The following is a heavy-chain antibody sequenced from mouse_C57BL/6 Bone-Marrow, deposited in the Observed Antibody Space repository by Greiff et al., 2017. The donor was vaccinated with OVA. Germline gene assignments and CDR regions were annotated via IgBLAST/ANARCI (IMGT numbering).Heavy chain of an antibody. CDR3: ARSSCAWFDY. CDR2: IHPNSGST. CDR1: GYTFTSYW. J-gene: IGHJ3*01. V-gene: IGHV1-64*01. Sequence: QVQLQQPGAELVKPGASVQLSCKASGYTFTSYWMHWVKQRPGQGLEWIGMIHPNSGSTNYNEKFKSKATLTVDKSSSTANMQLSSLTSADSAVYCCARSSCAWFDYWGQGTLVTVSA.